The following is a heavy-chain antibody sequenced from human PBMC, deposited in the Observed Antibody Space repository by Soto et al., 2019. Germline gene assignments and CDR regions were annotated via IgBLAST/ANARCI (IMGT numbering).Heavy chain of an antibody. J-gene: IGHJ6*02. Sequence: SETLSLTCAVYGGSFSGYYWSWIRQPPGKGLEWIGEINHSGSTNYNPSLKSRVTISVDTSKNQFSLKLSSVTAADTAVYYCARVRLHTRVYYCYYGTDVWGQGTTVTVSS. CDR2: INHSGST. CDR1: GGSFSGYY. V-gene: IGHV4-34*01. D-gene: IGHD4-4*01. CDR3: ARVRLHTRVYYCYYGTDV.